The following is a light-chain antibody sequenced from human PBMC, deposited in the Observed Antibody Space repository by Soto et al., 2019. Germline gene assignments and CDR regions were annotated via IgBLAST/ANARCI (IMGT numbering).Light chain of an antibody. CDR1: QSVSSN. CDR2: GAS. J-gene: IGKJ2*01. CDR3: QQYNNWPSMYT. Sequence: RVMTQSPATLSVSPGERATLSCRASQSVSSNLAWYQQKPGQAPRLLIYGASIRATGVPARFSGSGSGTDFTLTISSLQSEDFAIYYCQQYNNWPSMYTFGQGTKLESK. V-gene: IGKV3-15*01.